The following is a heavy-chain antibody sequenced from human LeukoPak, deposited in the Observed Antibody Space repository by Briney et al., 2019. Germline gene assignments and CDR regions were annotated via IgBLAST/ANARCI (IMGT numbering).Heavy chain of an antibody. J-gene: IGHJ4*02. V-gene: IGHV3-48*03. CDR1: GFTFSSYE. D-gene: IGHD2-2*01. CDR2: ISSSGSTI. CDR3: ASLCSSTSCYEY. Sequence: GGSQRPSCAASGFTFSSYEMNWVRQAPGKGQEWVSYISSSGSTIYYADSVKGRFTISRDNAKNSLYLQMNSLRAEDTAVYYCASLCSSTSCYEYWGQGTLVTVSS.